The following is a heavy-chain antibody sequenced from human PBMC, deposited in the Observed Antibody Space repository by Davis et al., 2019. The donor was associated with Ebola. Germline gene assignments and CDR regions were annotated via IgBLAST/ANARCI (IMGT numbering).Heavy chain of an antibody. CDR2: INPSAGYT. J-gene: IGHJ6*02. CDR3: ARDGPDYYGLDV. V-gene: IGHV1-46*01. CDR1: GYTFTSYD. Sequence: ASVKVSCKASGYTFTSYDINWVRQAPGQGLEWMGVINPSAGYTNYAQKFQGRVTITRDTSTSTVHLEVRRLRSEDTAVYYCARDGPDYYGLDVWGQGTTVTVSS.